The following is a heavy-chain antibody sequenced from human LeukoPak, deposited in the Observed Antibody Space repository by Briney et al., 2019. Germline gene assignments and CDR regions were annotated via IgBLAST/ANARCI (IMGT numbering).Heavy chain of an antibody. J-gene: IGHJ6*02. V-gene: IGHV4-31*03. Sequence: SQTLSLTCTVSGGSISSGGYYWSWIRQHPGKGLEWIGYIYYSGSTYYNPSLKSRVTISVDTSKNQFSLKLSSVTAADTAVYYCARVLVVPAAINNLYYYYGMDVWGQGTTVTVSS. CDR3: ARVLVVPAAINNLYYYYGMDV. CDR2: IYYSGST. CDR1: GGSISSGGYY. D-gene: IGHD2-2*02.